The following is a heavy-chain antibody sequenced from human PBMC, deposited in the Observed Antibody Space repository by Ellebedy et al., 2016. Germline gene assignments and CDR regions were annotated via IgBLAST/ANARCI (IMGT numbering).Heavy chain of an antibody. CDR2: IKEDGSEK. CDR3: ARLGPRRTVTTYDH. CDR1: GFIFSDYW. Sequence: GGSLRLSCEGSGFIFSDYWMSWVRQAPGKGLEWVASIKEDGSEKLYVDSVRGRFTISRDSAKNSLFLQMNSLRAEDTAVYYCARLGPRRTVTTYDHWGQGTLVTVSS. J-gene: IGHJ4*02. V-gene: IGHV3-7*03. D-gene: IGHD4-17*01.